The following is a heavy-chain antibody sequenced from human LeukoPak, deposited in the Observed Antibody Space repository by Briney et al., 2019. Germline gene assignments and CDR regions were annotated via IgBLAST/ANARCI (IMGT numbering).Heavy chain of an antibody. CDR3: ARSNVLLWFGELADWFDP. V-gene: IGHV1-69*13. J-gene: IGHJ5*02. CDR1: GGTFSSYA. D-gene: IGHD3-10*01. Sequence: GASVKVSCKASGGTFSSYAISWVRQAPGQGLEWMGGIIPIFGTANYAQKFQGRVTITADESTSTAYMELSSLRSEDTAVYYCARSNVLLWFGELADWFDPWGQGTLVTVSS. CDR2: IIPIFGTA.